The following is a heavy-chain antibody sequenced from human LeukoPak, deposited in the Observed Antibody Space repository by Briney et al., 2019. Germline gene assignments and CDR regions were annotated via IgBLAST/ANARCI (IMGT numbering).Heavy chain of an antibody. CDR2: ISWNSGSI. J-gene: IGHJ4*02. CDR1: GFTFDDYA. D-gene: IGHD1-7*01. Sequence: GGSLRLSCAASGFTFDDYAMHWVRQAPGKGLEWVSGISWNSGSIGYADSVKGRFTISRDNAKNSLYLQMNSLRAEDTAVYYCARVWNYLLDYWGQGTLVTVSS. CDR3: ARVWNYLLDY. V-gene: IGHV3-9*01.